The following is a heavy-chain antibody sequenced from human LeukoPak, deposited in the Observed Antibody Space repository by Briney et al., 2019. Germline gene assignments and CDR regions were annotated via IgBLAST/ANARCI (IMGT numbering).Heavy chain of an antibody. D-gene: IGHD2-2*01. J-gene: IGHJ6*03. CDR1: GFTFSSYA. CDR3: AKQYCSSTSCYPNYYYYYMDV. Sequence: PGGSLRLXCAASGFTFSSYAMSWVRQAPGKGLEWVSAISGSGGSTYYADSVKGRFTISRDNSKNTLYLQMNSLRAEDTAVYYCAKQYCSSTSCYPNYYYYYMDVWAKGPRSPSP. CDR2: ISGSGGST. V-gene: IGHV3-23*01.